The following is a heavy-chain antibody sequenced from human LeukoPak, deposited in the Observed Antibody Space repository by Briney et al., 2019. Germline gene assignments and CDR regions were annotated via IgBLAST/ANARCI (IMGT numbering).Heavy chain of an antibody. CDR3: ASLGAAAQNYYYGMGV. CDR2: ISSSSSTI. D-gene: IGHD2-2*01. J-gene: IGHJ6*02. CDR1: GFTFSSYS. Sequence: PGGSLRLSCAASGFTFSSYSMNWVRQAPGKGLEWVSYISSSSSTIYYADSVKGRFTISRDNAKNSLYLQMNSLRAEDTAVYYCASLGAAAQNYYYGMGVWGQGTTVTVSS. V-gene: IGHV3-48*01.